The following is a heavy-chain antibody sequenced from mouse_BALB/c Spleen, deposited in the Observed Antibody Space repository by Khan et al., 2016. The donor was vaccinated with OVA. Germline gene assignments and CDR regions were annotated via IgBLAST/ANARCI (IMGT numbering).Heavy chain of an antibody. CDR3: ARRGYYGTRNFDV. J-gene: IGHJ1*01. CDR2: IYPGSGSS. CDR1: GYNFTSYW. V-gene: IGHV1-55*01. D-gene: IGHD1-1*01. Sequence: QVQLKESGAELVKPGTSVNLSCKASGYNFTSYWINWVKMRPGQGLEWIGDIYPGSGSSYYNEMFKSKATLTVDTSSSTAYMQLSRLASEDSALYDCARRGYYGTRNFDVWGAGTTVTVSS.